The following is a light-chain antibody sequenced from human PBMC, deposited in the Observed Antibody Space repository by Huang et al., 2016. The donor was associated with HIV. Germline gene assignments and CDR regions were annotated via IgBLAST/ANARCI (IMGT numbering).Light chain of an antibody. J-gene: IGKJ1*01. CDR1: QSVSFD. CDR3: QQYNNWPWT. V-gene: IGKV3-15*01. CDR2: GAS. Sequence: EIVMTQSPATLSVSPGERATLSCRATQSVSFDLALYQQRGGQSPILLIYGASTRATGIPARFSGSGSGTEFTLTISSLQSEDFAVYYCQQYNNWPWTFGQGTKVEIE.